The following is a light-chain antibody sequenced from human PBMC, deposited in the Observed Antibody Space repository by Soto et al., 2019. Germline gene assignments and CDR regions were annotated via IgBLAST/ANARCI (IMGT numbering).Light chain of an antibody. Sequence: ETVMTQSPATLSVSPGERVTLYCRASQSVSNNLAWYQQKPGQAPRLLIYGASTRATGIPVRFSGSGSVTEFTLIVSSLQSEDFAVYYCQQYNNWPPYTFGKGTKLEIK. CDR2: GAS. V-gene: IGKV3-15*01. CDR1: QSVSNN. CDR3: QQYNNWPPYT. J-gene: IGKJ2*01.